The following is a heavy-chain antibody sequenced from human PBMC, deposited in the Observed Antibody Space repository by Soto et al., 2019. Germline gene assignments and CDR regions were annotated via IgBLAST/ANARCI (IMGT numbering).Heavy chain of an antibody. CDR1: GFTFSSYG. CDR2: ISYDGSNK. D-gene: IGHD3-10*01. CDR3: AKSFMDGADY. V-gene: IGHV3-30*18. Sequence: GGSLRLSCAAFGFTFSSYGIHWVRQAPGKGLEWVAVISYDGSNKYYADSVKGRFTISRDNSKNTLYLQMNSLRAEDTAVYYCAKSFMDGADYWGQGTLVTVSS. J-gene: IGHJ4*02.